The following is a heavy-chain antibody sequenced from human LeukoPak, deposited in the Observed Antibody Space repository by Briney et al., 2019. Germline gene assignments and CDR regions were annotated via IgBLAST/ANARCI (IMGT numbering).Heavy chain of an antibody. J-gene: IGHJ4*02. CDR3: AKGPSANNIWYYFDS. V-gene: IGHV3-9*01. CDR2: ISWNSGSI. Sequence: SGGSLRLSCAASGFTFDDYAMHWVRQAPGKGLEWVSGISWNSGSIGYADSVKGRFTISRDNAKNSLYLQMNSLRPEDTALYYCAKGPSANNIWYYFDSWGQGTLVTVSS. CDR1: GFTFDDYA. D-gene: IGHD1/OR15-1a*01.